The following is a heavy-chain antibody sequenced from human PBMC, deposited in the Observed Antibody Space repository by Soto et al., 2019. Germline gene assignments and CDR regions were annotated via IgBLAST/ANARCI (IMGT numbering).Heavy chain of an antibody. CDR2: ISYDGSNK. CDR3: AKGEWFEP. J-gene: IGHJ5*02. CDR1: GFTFSNYG. V-gene: IGHV3-30*18. Sequence: GGSLRLSCAASGFTFSNYGMHWVRQAPGKGLEWVAVISYDGSNKYYADSVKGRFSISRDNSKNTLYLQMNSLRAEDTAVYCGAKGEWFEPWGTGTLVSVS. D-gene: IGHD1-26*01.